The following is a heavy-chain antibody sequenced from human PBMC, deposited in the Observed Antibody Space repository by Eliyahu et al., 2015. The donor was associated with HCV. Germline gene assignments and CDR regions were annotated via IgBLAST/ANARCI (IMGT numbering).Heavy chain of an antibody. J-gene: IGHJ4*02. Sequence: QVQLQQWGAGLLKPSETLSLTCAVYGGSFSGYYWSWIRQPPGKGLEWIGEINHSGSTNYNPSLKSRVTISVDTSKNQFSLKLSSVTAADTAVYYCARGHYDSSGYYLWVKDDFDYWGQGTLVTVSS. CDR3: ARGHYDSSGYYLWVKDDFDY. D-gene: IGHD3-22*01. CDR1: GGSFSGYY. CDR2: INHSGST. V-gene: IGHV4-34*01.